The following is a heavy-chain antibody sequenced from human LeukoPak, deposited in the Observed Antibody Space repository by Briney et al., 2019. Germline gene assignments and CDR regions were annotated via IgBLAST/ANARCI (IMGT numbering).Heavy chain of an antibody. Sequence: SVKVSCKASGGTFSSYAISWVRQAPGQGLEWMGGIIPIFGTANYAQKFQGRITMTRDASTSTVYMELRSLRSEDTAVYYCARDRWELPYYFDYWGQGTLVTVSS. D-gene: IGHD1-26*01. V-gene: IGHV1-69*05. CDR3: ARDRWELPYYFDY. J-gene: IGHJ4*02. CDR2: IIPIFGTA. CDR1: GGTFSSYA.